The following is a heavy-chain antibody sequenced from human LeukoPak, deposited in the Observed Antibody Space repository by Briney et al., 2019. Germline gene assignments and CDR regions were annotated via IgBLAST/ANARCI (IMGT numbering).Heavy chain of an antibody. J-gene: IGHJ4*02. D-gene: IGHD2-15*01. CDR1: GGSIGSGFY. V-gene: IGHV4-38-2*02. CDR3: ASDAPGLLGY. CDR2: IHHSGST. Sequence: SETLSLTCTVSGGSIGSGFYWGWIRQPPGEGLEWIGNIHHSGSTYYKPSLKSRVTISVDTSKNQFSLKLSSVTAADTAMYYCASDAPGLLGYWGQGTLVTVSS.